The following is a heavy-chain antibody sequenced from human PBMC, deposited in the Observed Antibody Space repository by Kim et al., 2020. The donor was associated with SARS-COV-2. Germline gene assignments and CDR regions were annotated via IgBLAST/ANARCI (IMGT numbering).Heavy chain of an antibody. J-gene: IGHJ1*01. D-gene: IGHD3-22*01. V-gene: IGHV3-30*04. CDR2: ISYHGSNK. CDR3: ARDASYYYDNSCPPPD. Sequence: GGSLRLACAASGFTFSRYAMHWVRQAPGKGLEWVAVISYHGSNKYYADSVRGRFTISRDNSKNTLYLQMNSLRAADTAVYYCARDASYYYDNSCPPPDWG. CDR1: GFTFSRYA.